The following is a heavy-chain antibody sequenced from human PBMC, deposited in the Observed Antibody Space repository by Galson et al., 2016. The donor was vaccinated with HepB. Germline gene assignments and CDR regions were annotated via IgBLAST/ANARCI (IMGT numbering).Heavy chain of an antibody. V-gene: IGHV3-21*01. D-gene: IGHD6-19*01. CDR3: ARMRYSSGWLDGFDI. J-gene: IGHJ3*02. Sequence: SLRLSCAASGFTFSIYSMNWVRQAPGKGLEWVSSISSGSAYRYYADSVKGRFTISRDNAKKSLYLQMNSLRAKDTAVYYCARMRYSSGWLDGFDIWGQGTMVTVSS. CDR1: GFTFSIYS. CDR2: ISSGSAYR.